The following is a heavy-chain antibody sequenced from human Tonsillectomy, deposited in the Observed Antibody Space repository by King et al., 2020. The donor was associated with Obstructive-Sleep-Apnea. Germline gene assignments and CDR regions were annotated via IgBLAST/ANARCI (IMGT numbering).Heavy chain of an antibody. V-gene: IGHV1-8*01. CDR3: ARVPYHYDGSGYRGGYYFDY. D-gene: IGHD3-22*01. CDR1: GYTFTSYD. CDR2: MNPNSGNT. J-gene: IGHJ4*02. Sequence: QLVQSGAVVKKPGASVKVSCKASGYTFTSYDINWVRQATGQGLEWMGWMNPNSGNTGYAHKFQGRVTMTRNTSITTAYMELSSLRSEDTAVYYCARVPYHYDGSGYRGGYYFDYWGQGTLVTVSS.